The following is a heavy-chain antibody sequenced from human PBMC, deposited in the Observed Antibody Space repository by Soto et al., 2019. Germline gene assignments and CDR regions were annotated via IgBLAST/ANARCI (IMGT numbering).Heavy chain of an antibody. CDR2: FLASGGNT. CDR3: ARGGATIFGVIDS. J-gene: IGHJ4*02. D-gene: IGHD3-3*02. Sequence: ASVKVSCKASGYSFLSYYIHWVRQAPGQGLEWMGRFLASGGNTFYAQRFRGRVSMTRDTSSTNTVSLELTSLTSDDTAVYYCARGGATIFGVIDSWGQGTRVTV. V-gene: IGHV1-46*01. CDR1: GYSFLSYY.